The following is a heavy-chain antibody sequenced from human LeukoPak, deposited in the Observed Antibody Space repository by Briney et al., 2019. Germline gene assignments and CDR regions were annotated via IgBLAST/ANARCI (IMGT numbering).Heavy chain of an antibody. J-gene: IGHJ5*02. CDR3: ARSPSMVRGVIYWFDP. D-gene: IGHD3-10*01. CDR2: IYYSGST. V-gene: IGHV4-59*01. Sequence: SETLSLTCTVSGGSISSYYWSWIRQPPGKGLEWIGYIYYSGSTNYNPSLKSRATISVDTSKNQFSLKLCSVTAADTAVYYCARSPSMVRGVIYWFDPWGQGTLVTVSS. CDR1: GGSISSYY.